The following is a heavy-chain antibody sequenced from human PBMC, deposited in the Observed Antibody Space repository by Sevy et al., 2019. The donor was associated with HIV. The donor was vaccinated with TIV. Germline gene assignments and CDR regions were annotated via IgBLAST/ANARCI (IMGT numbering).Heavy chain of an antibody. CDR3: AGGDTTMVTELDY. D-gene: IGHD5-18*01. V-gene: IGHV3-23*01. CDR1: GLTFTTTG. J-gene: IGHJ4*02. Sequence: GGSLRLSCVASGLTFTTTGMSWVRQAPGKGLEWVAGVTSDGATYYADSVRDRFTVSRDNSKNTLYLQLNSLRADDTAVFYCAGGDTTMVTELDYWGQGTLVTVSS. CDR2: VTSDGAT.